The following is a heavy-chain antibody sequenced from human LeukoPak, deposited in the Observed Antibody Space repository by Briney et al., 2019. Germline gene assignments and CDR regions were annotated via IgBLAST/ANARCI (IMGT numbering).Heavy chain of an antibody. Sequence: GGSLRLSCAASGFTFSTYWMSWVRQAPGKGLEWVANIKQDGTEKYYVDSVKGRFTISRDNAKKSLYLQMNSLRAEDTAVYYCARDRLGAEYDYWGQGTLVSVSS. J-gene: IGHJ4*02. CDR2: IKQDGTEK. D-gene: IGHD3-16*01. CDR1: GFTFSTYW. CDR3: ARDRLGAEYDY. V-gene: IGHV3-7*01.